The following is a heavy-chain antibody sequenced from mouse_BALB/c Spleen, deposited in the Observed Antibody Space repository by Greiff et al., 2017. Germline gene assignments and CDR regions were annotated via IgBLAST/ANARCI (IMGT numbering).Heavy chain of an antibody. CDR3: ARKEVTTATDY. CDR2: ILPGSGST. V-gene: IGHV1-9*01. CDR1: GYTFSSYW. D-gene: IGHD1-2*01. Sequence: VQLQQSGAELMKPGASVKISCKATGYTFSSYWIEWVKQRPGHGLEWIGEILPGSGSTNYNEKFKGKATFTADTSSNTAYMQLSSLTSEDSAVYYCARKEVTTATDYWGQGTTLTVSS. J-gene: IGHJ2*01.